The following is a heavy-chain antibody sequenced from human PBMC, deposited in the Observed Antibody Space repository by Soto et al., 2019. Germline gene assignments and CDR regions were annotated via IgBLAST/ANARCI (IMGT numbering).Heavy chain of an antibody. Sequence: SETLSLTCSISGGSISAYYWSWIRQRPGQGLEWIGYIYASGSPYYNPSLRSRVTISADTSKNQISLKLTSPTAADTAVYYCARGVGSSPPRYWGRGTLVTVSS. J-gene: IGHJ4*02. D-gene: IGHD1-26*01. CDR2: IYASGSP. CDR1: GGSISAYY. V-gene: IGHV4-59*01. CDR3: ARGVGSSPPRY.